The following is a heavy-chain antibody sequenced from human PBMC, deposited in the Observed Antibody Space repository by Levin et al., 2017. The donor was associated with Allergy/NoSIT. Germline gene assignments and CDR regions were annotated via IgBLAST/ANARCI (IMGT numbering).Heavy chain of an antibody. V-gene: IGHV3-15*01. Sequence: AGGSLRLSCTASGITFSNAWMSWARQAPGKGLEWVGRIKSKTDGGTADYASPVKGRFTISRDDSENTLYLQMNSLKTEDTAVYYCTTYISSWYYFDSWGQGTLVTVSS. J-gene: IGHJ4*02. CDR3: TTYISSWYYFDS. CDR1: GITFSNAW. D-gene: IGHD6-13*01. CDR2: IKSKTDGGTA.